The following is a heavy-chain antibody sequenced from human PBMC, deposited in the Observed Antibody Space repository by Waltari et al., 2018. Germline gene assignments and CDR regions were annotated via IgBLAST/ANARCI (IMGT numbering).Heavy chain of an antibody. D-gene: IGHD1-7*01. V-gene: IGHV3-21*01. CDR3: ASITGTTWGNWFDP. J-gene: IGHJ5*02. CDR2: ISSSSNFI. Sequence: EVQLLESGGGLVKPGGSLRLSCAASGFTFNNYMVNWVRQAAGQGLEWVSSISSSSNFIHYADSVKGRFTISRDNAKNSLYLQMNSLGAEDTAVYYCASITGTTWGNWFDPWGQGTLVTVSS. CDR1: GFTFNNYM.